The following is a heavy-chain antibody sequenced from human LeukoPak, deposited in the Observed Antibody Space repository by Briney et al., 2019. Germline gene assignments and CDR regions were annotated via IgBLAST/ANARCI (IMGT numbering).Heavy chain of an antibody. CDR2: IHYSGST. V-gene: IGHV4-59*08. CDR3: ARIDRAVAGTIDY. D-gene: IGHD6-19*01. J-gene: IGHJ4*02. CDR1: GGSISSYF. Sequence: SETLSLTCTVSGGSISSYFWSWIRQPPGKGLEWIGYIHYSGSTNYNPSLKSRVTMSVDTSKNQFSLKLSSVTAADTAVYYCARIDRAVAGTIDYWGQGTLVTVSS.